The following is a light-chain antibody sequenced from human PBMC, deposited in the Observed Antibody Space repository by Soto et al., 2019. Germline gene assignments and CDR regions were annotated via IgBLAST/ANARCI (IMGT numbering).Light chain of an antibody. CDR3: QQFGSSPPWS. CDR1: QSVTSSY. Sequence: EMVWTQSPGTLSFSPGERATLSCRASQSVTSSYLAWYQHKRGQAPRLLIYGASNRATGIPDRFSGSGSGTVFTLTMSRLEPEDFAMYYCQQFGSSPPWSCGQGTKVEIK. J-gene: IGKJ1*01. CDR2: GAS. V-gene: IGKV3-20*01.